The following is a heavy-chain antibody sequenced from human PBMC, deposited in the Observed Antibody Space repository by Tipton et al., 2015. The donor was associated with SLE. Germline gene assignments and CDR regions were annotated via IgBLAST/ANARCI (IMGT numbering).Heavy chain of an antibody. Sequence: TLSLTCTVSGGSINTYYWSWIRQPPGKGLEWIGDIFHSGGTNYNPSLKSRVTISVDTSKNQFSLKLSSVTAADTAVYYCALYSYGYWGQGTLVTVSS. CDR2: IFHSGGT. CDR1: GGSINTYY. J-gene: IGHJ4*02. V-gene: IGHV4-59*12. D-gene: IGHD5-18*01. CDR3: ALYSYGY.